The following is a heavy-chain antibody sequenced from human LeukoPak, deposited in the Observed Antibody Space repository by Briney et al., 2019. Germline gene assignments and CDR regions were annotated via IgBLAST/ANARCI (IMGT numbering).Heavy chain of an antibody. Sequence: GGSLRLSCAASGFTFSSYGMHWVRQAPGKGLEWVAVISYDGSNKYYADSVKGRFTISRDNSKNTLYLQMNSLRAEDTAVYYCAKTGPYYYGMDVWGQGTTVTVSS. J-gene: IGHJ6*02. CDR3: AKTGPYYYGMDV. CDR1: GFTFSSYG. D-gene: IGHD2-8*02. CDR2: ISYDGSNK. V-gene: IGHV3-30*18.